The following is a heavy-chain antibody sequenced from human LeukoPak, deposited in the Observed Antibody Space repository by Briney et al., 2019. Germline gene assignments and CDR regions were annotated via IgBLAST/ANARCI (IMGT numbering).Heavy chain of an antibody. V-gene: IGHV4-59*01. CDR2: IHYSGST. J-gene: IGHJ3*02. Sequence: PSGTLSLTCSVSGDSLSKYFWSWIGQSPGKGLEWIGYIHYSGSTNYNPSLKNRVTMSVDTSKNQFSLKLNSVTAAATAVYYCPRFQYKAAFDIWGQGTMVTVSS. D-gene: IGHD1-1*01. CDR1: GDSLSKYF. CDR3: PRFQYKAAFDI.